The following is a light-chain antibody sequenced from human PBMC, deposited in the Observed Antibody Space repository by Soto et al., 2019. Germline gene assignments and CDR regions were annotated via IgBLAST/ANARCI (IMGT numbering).Light chain of an antibody. CDR3: SSYTTSSSYV. J-gene: IGLJ1*01. CDR1: SSDVGGYNY. V-gene: IGLV2-14*01. CDR2: EVR. Sequence: QSALTQPAAVSGCPGQSITISCAGTSSDVGGYNYVSWYQQHAGKAPKLMIYEVRNRPSGVSNRFSGSKSGNTASLTISGLQPGAEADYYCSSYTTSSSYVFGTGTKVTVL.